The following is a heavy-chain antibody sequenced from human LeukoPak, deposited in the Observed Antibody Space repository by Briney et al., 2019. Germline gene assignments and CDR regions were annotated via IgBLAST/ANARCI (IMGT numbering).Heavy chain of an antibody. J-gene: IGHJ5*02. CDR2: ISENGKTT. CDR1: GFTFSDYW. D-gene: IGHD3-3*01. V-gene: IGHV3-74*01. CDR3: ARERVVMPGRPGWFDP. Sequence: PGGSLTLSCAASGFTFSDYWKHWVRHAPGKGLVWVSRISENGKTTTYADSVKGRFTISRDNAKNSLYLQMNSLRAEDTAVYYCARERVVMPGRPGWFDPWGQGTLVTVSS.